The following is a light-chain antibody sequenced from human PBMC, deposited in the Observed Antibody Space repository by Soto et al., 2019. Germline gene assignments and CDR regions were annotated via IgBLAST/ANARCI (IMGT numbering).Light chain of an antibody. CDR3: QHFGTSPPYT. CDR1: QSISAKH. CDR2: GAS. V-gene: IGKV3-20*01. Sequence: EIVLTHSPGLLSSSPGETAVLSCRASQSISAKHLAWYQLRPGQSPRLLIYGASGRATGVPGRFSGSGSGTEFTLTISRLEPEDFVVYCCQHFGTSPPYTFGQGTKLEI. J-gene: IGKJ2*01.